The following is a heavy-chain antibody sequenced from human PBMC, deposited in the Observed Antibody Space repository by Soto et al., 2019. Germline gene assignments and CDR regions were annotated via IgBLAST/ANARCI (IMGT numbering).Heavy chain of an antibody. CDR2: ISAYNGNT. D-gene: IGHD4-17*01. CDR3: ARVQDYVRVVDVFDI. V-gene: IGHV1-18*01. Sequence: ASVKVSCKASGYTFTSYGISWVRQAPGQGLEWMGWISAYNGNTNYAQKLQGRVTMTTDTSTSTAYMELRSLRFDDTAVYYCARVQDYVRVVDVFDIWGQGTMVTVSS. J-gene: IGHJ3*02. CDR1: GYTFTSYG.